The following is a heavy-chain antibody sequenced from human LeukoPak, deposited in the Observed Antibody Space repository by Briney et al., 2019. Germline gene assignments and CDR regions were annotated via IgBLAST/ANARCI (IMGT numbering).Heavy chain of an antibody. D-gene: IGHD2-2*01. V-gene: IGHV4-61*02. Sequence: SETLSLTCTVSGGSISSGSYYWRWLRQPAGKGLEWIGRIYTSGSTNYNPSLKSRVTISVDTSKNQFSLKLSSVTAADTAVYYCAREGRSSLDYWGQGTLVTVSS. J-gene: IGHJ4*02. CDR1: GGSISSGSYY. CDR2: IYTSGST. CDR3: AREGRSSLDY.